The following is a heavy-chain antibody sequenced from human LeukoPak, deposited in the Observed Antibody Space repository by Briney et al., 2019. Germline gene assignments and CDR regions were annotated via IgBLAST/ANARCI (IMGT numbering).Heavy chain of an antibody. D-gene: IGHD7-27*01. CDR3: ARTLGRYFDF. J-gene: IGHJ4*02. Sequence: QPGGSLRLSCAASGFTDSIKYMSWVRQAPGKGLEWVSVIYSSGTTSYADSIKGRFTVSRDNSKNTVYLQMKSLRAEDTAVYFCARTLGRYFDFWGQGTLVTVSS. CDR2: IYSSGTT. CDR1: GFTDSIKY. V-gene: IGHV3-53*01.